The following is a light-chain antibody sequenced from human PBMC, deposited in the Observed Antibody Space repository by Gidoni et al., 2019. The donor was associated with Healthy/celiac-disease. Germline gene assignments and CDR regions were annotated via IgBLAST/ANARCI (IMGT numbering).Light chain of an antibody. V-gene: IGKV3-20*01. CDR2: GAS. CDR3: QQYGSSLFT. J-gene: IGKJ3*01. Sequence: IVLTRSPGTLSLSPGERATLSRRASQSVSSSYLAWYQQKPCQAPRLLIYGASSRATGIPDRFSGSGSGTDFTLTISRLEPEDFAVYYCQQYGSSLFTFGPGTKVDIK. CDR1: QSVSSSY.